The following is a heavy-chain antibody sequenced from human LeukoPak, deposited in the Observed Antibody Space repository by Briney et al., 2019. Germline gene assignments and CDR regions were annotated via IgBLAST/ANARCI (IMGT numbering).Heavy chain of an antibody. CDR2: IYTSGST. V-gene: IGHV4-61*02. Sequence: SQTLSLTCTVSGGSISSGSYYWRWIRQPAGKGLEWIGRIYTSGSTNYNPSLKSRVTISVDTSKNQFSLKLSSVTAADTAVYYCARVCGSYHLVYYYYGMDVWGQGTTVTVSS. D-gene: IGHD1-26*01. J-gene: IGHJ6*02. CDR3: ARVCGSYHLVYYYYGMDV. CDR1: GGSISSGSYY.